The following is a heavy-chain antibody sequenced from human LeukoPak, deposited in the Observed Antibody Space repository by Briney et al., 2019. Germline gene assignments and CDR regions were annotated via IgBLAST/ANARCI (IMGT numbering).Heavy chain of an antibody. CDR2: IIPIFGTA. D-gene: IGHD5-18*01. CDR3: ASEGIGYPFDY. V-gene: IGHV1-69*13. J-gene: IGHJ4*02. CDR1: GGTFSSYA. Sequence: GASVKVSCKASGGTFSSYAISWVRQAPGQGLEWMGGIIPIFGTANYAQKFQGRVTITADESTSTAYMELSSLRAEDTAVYYCASEGIGYPFDYWGQGTLVTVSS.